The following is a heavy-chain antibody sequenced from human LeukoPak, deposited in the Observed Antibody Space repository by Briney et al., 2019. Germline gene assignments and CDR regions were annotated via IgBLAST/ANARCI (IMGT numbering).Heavy chain of an antibody. V-gene: IGHV4-59*01. Sequence: PSETLSLTCTVSGGSISSYYWSWIRQPPGKGLEWIGYIYYSGSTNYNPSLKSRVTISVDTSKNQFSLKLSSVTAADTAVYYRARGYYDFWSGYHFDYWGQGTLVTVSS. J-gene: IGHJ4*02. CDR3: ARGYYDFWSGYHFDY. CDR2: IYYSGST. CDR1: GGSISSYY. D-gene: IGHD3-3*01.